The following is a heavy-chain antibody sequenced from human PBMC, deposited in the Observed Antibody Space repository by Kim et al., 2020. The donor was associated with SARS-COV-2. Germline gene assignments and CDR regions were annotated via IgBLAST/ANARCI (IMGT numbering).Heavy chain of an antibody. CDR3: ARVSYYDILTGYPYYFDY. D-gene: IGHD3-9*01. Sequence: GGSLRLSCAASGFTVSSNYMSWVRQAPGKGLEWVSVIYSGGSTYYADSVKGRFTISRDNSKNTLYLQMNSLRAEDTAVYYCARVSYYDILTGYPYYFDYWGQGTLVTVSS. V-gene: IGHV3-66*01. CDR2: IYSGGST. J-gene: IGHJ4*02. CDR1: GFTVSSNY.